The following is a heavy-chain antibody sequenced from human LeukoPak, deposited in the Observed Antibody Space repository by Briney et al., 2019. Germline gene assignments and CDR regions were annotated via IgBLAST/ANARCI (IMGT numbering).Heavy chain of an antibody. CDR1: GYTFTSYD. D-gene: IGHD1-26*01. CDR2: IDPNTGGT. Sequence: GASVKVSCKASGYTFTSYDINWVRQATGQGLEWMGRIDPNTGGTKSAKNFQGRVTMTRDTSISTAYMALSGLRSDDTAVYYCASLYDIVGTTVDYWGQGTLVTVSS. J-gene: IGHJ4*02. CDR3: ASLYDIVGTTVDY. V-gene: IGHV1-2*06.